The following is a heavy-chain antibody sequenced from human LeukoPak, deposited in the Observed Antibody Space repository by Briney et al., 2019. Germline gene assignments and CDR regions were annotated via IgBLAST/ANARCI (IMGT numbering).Heavy chain of an antibody. V-gene: IGHV1-18*01. CDR2: ISAYNGNT. CDR1: GYTFTSYG. D-gene: IGHD2-2*01. CDR3: ARDIVVVPAARGFDY. Sequence: ASVKVSCKASGYTFTSYGISWVRQAPGQGLEWMGWISAYNGNTNYAQKLQGRVTMTTDTSTSTAYMELRSLRSDDTAVYYCARDIVVVPAARGFDYWGQGTLVTVSS. J-gene: IGHJ4*02.